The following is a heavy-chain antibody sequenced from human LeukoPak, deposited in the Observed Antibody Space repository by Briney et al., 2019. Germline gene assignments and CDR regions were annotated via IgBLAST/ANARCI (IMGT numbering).Heavy chain of an antibody. CDR3: VRGYSNYGYAFDM. D-gene: IGHD4-11*01. V-gene: IGHV3-30*04. CDR2: ISYDGSNE. Sequence: PGGSLRLSCAASGFTFSSYVMHWVRQAPGKGLEWVAIISYDGSNEYYADSVKGRFTISRDNAKKSLFLEMNSLRGEDTAVYYCVRGYSNYGYAFDMWGQGTMVTVSS. CDR1: GFTFSSYV. J-gene: IGHJ3*02.